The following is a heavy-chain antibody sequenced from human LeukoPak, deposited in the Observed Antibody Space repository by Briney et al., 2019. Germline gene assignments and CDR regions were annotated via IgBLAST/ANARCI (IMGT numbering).Heavy chain of an antibody. Sequence: PSETLSLTCAAYGGSFSGYYWSWIRQPPGKGLEWIGEINHSGSTNYNPSLKSRVTMSVDTSKNQFSLKVRSVTAADTAVYYCARGYGSGGYYVFWGQGTLVTVSS. CDR2: INHSGST. J-gene: IGHJ4*02. D-gene: IGHD3-10*01. CDR3: ARGYGSGGYYVF. V-gene: IGHV4-34*01. CDR1: GGSFSGYY.